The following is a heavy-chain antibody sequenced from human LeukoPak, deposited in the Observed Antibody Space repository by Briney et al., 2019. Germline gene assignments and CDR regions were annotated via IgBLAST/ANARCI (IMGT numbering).Heavy chain of an antibody. CDR2: ISGSGGLT. Sequence: GGSLRLSCAASGFTFGSYDMTWVRQAPGKGLEWVSYISGSGGLTNYADSVKGRFTISRDSSKHTLFLQIHSLRAEDKAVYYWAQYGVDCSSTSCYPLYYVDVWGKGTTVTVS. CDR1: GFTFGSYD. CDR3: AQYGVDCSSTSCYPLYYVDV. J-gene: IGHJ6*03. V-gene: IGHV3-23*01. D-gene: IGHD2-2*01.